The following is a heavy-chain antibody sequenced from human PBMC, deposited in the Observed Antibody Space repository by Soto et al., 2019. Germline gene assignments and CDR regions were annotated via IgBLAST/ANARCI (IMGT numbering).Heavy chain of an antibody. CDR2: ISGSGGST. V-gene: IGHV3-23*01. Sequence: RXLSCAASGFTFSVYYMTWILQAPGKGLEWVSAISGSGGSTYYADSVKGRFTISRDNSKNTLYLQMNSLRAEDTAVYYCAKEYSSSSSDYWGQGTLVTVSS. CDR1: GFTFSVYY. D-gene: IGHD6-6*01. CDR3: AKEYSSSSSDY. J-gene: IGHJ4*02.